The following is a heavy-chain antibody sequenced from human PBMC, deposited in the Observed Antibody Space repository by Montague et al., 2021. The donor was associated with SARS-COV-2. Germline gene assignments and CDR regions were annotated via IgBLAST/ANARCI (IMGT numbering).Heavy chain of an antibody. V-gene: IGHV4-39*01. CDR1: GGSISSSSYY. Sequence: SETLSLTCTVSGGSISSSSYYWGWIRQPPGKGLEWIGSIYYTGSPYYXPSLKSRVTISVDTSKNQFSLNLSSVTAADTAVYYCARRARWNIVVLVGHRHALDIWGQGTMVTVSS. J-gene: IGHJ3*02. CDR2: IYYTGSP. D-gene: IGHD2-15*01. CDR3: ARRARWNIVVLVGHRHALDI.